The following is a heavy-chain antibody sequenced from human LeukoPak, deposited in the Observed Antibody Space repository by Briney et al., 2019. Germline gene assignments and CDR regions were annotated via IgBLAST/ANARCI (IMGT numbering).Heavy chain of an antibody. D-gene: IGHD4-17*01. CDR3: AKDGVTTPYYFDY. Sequence: PGGSLRLSCAASGFTVSSNYMSWVRQAPGKGLEWVSVIYSGGSTYYADSVKGRFTISRDNSKNTLYLQMNSLRAEDTAVYYCAKDGVTTPYYFDYWGQGTLVIVSS. CDR2: IYSGGST. CDR1: GFTVSSNY. J-gene: IGHJ4*02. V-gene: IGHV3-53*01.